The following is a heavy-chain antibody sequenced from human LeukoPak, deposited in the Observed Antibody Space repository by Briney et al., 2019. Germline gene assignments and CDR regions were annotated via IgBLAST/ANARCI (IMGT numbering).Heavy chain of an antibody. V-gene: IGHV1-69*13. CDR3: AREPRYDFWGGYYEGPEDYYGMDV. CDR2: IIPIFGTA. J-gene: IGHJ6*02. CDR1: GGTFSSYA. Sequence: ASVKVSCRASGGTFSSYAISWVRQAPGQGLEWMGGIIPIFGTANYAQKFQGRVTITADESTSTAYMELSSLRSEDTAVYYCAREPRYDFWGGYYEGPEDYYGMDVWGQGTTVTVSS. D-gene: IGHD3-3*01.